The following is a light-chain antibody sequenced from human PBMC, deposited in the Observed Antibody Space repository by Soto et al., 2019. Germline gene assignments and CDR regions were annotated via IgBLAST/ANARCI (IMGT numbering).Light chain of an antibody. CDR3: CSDAAFYV. J-gene: IGLJ1*01. Sequence: QSALTQPASVSGSPGQSITISCTGTSSDVGSYNLVSWYQQHPGKAPKLMIYEGSKRPSGVSNRFSGSKSGNTASLTISGLQAEDEADYYCCSDAAFYVFGTVTKLTVL. CDR2: EGS. CDR1: SSDVGSYNL. V-gene: IGLV2-23*01.